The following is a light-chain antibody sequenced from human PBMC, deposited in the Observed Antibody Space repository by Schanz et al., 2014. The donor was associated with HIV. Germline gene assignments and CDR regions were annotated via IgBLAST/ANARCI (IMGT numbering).Light chain of an antibody. CDR3: SRHTSTSHLV. V-gene: IGLV2-14*01. J-gene: IGLJ2*01. CDR1: SSDVGGYNY. CDR2: DVS. Sequence: QSALTQPASVSGSPGQSITISCTGTSSDVGGYNYVSWYQQHPGKAPKLMIYDVSNRPSGVSNRFSGSKSGNTASLTISGLQAEDEGEYHCSRHTSTSHLVFPGGT.